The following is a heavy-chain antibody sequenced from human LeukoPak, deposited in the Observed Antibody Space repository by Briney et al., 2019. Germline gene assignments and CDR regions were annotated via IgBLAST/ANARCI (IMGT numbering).Heavy chain of an antibody. Sequence: GRSLRLSCAASGFTFDDYAMHWVRQAPGKGLEWVSGISWNSGSIGYADSVKGRFTISRDNAKNSLYLQMNSLRAEDTALYYCATGGSSGYYPPSYYYYGMDVWGQGTTVTVSS. J-gene: IGHJ6*02. CDR3: ATGGSSGYYPPSYYYYGMDV. CDR2: ISWNSGSI. CDR1: GFTFDDYA. D-gene: IGHD3-22*01. V-gene: IGHV3-9*01.